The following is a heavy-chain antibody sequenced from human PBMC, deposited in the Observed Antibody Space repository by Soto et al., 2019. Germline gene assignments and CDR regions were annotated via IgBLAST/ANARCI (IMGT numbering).Heavy chain of an antibody. J-gene: IGHJ4*02. CDR2: TYYKSKXXX. CDR3: ARDTAGLAD. D-gene: IGHD2-21*02. V-gene: IGHV6-1*01. CDR1: GDSVSINSAG. Sequence: SQTLSLTCDISGDSVSINSAGWNWIRQTPSRGLEWLGRTYYKSKXXXTYAASVXXRITFSPDTSXNQFSXQLTSVTPDDTAVYYCARDTAGLADWRKGTLVTVSS.